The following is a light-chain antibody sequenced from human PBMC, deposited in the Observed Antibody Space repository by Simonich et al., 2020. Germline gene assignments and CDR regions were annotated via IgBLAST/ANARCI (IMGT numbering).Light chain of an antibody. CDR3: CSYAGSSTWL. J-gene: IGLJ3*02. V-gene: IGLV2-23*01. CDR1: SSDFASYNL. CDR2: EGS. Sequence: QSALTQPASVSGSPGQSITISCTGPSSDFASYNLVSWYQQHPGKAPKLMIYEGSKRPSGFSNRFSGSKSGNTASLTISGLQAEDEADYYCCSYAGSSTWLFGGGTKLTVL.